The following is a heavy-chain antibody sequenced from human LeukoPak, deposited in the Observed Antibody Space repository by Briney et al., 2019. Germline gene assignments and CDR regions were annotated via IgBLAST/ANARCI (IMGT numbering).Heavy chain of an antibody. V-gene: IGHV1-69*05. CDR2: IIPIFGTA. D-gene: IGHD2-8*01. Sequence: EASVKVSCKASGGTFSSYAISWVRQAPGQGLEWMGGIIPIFGTANYAQKFQGRVTITTDESTSTAYMELSSLRSEDTAVYYCARGDSYCTNGVCPFDYWGQGTLVTVSS. J-gene: IGHJ4*02. CDR3: ARGDSYCTNGVCPFDY. CDR1: GGTFSSYA.